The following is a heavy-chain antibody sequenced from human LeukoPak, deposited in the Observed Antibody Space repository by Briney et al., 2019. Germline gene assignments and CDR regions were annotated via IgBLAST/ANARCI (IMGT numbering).Heavy chain of an antibody. V-gene: IGHV1-8*01. CDR3: ARVYCSGGSCYSYDAFDI. J-gene: IGHJ3*02. CDR1: GYTFTSYD. CDR2: MNPNSGNT. Sequence: ASVKVSCKASGYTFTSYDINWVRQATGQGLEWMGWMNPNSGNTGYAQKFQGRVTMTRNTSISTAYMELSSLRSEDTAVYYCARVYCSGGSCYSYDAFDIWGQGTMVTVSS. D-gene: IGHD2-15*01.